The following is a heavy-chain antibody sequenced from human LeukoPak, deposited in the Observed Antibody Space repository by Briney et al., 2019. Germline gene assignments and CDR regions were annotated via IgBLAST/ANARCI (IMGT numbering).Heavy chain of an antibody. Sequence: GRSLRRSCAASGFPFSNCAMHWIRQAPGKGLEWVAIISLDSTNKYYADSVKGRFTISRDNSKNTLYLQMNSLRSEDTAVYYCARGSWGPDYRGQGTLVIVSS. J-gene: IGHJ4*02. CDR1: GFPFSNCA. CDR3: ARGSWGPDY. CDR2: ISLDSTNK. D-gene: IGHD7-27*01. V-gene: IGHV3-30*03.